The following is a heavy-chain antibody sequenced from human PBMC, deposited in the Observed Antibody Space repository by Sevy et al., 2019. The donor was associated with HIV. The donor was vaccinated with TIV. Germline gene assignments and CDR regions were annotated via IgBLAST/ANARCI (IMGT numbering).Heavy chain of an antibody. CDR1: GFTFSDYY. CDR2: ISGSDYTI. Sequence: GGSLRLSCAASGFTFSDYYMSWIRQAPGKGLERISYISGSDYTIYYADSVKGRFTISRDNAKNSLYLQMNSLRAEDTAVYYCARDHVKDGDLGDYYYFAMDVWCQGTTVTVSS. CDR3: ARDHVKDGDLGDYYYFAMDV. V-gene: IGHV3-11*01. D-gene: IGHD4-17*01. J-gene: IGHJ6*02.